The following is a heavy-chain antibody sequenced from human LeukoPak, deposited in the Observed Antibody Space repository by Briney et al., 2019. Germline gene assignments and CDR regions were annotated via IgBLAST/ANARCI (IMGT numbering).Heavy chain of an antibody. Sequence: ASVKVSCKASGYTFTGYYMHWVRQAPGQGLEWMGWINPNSGGTNYAQKFQGRVTMTRDTSTSTVYMELSSLRSEDTAVYYCARGPSITMVRGGQWYYYMDVWGKGTTVTISS. J-gene: IGHJ6*03. D-gene: IGHD3-10*01. CDR3: ARGPSITMVRGGQWYYYMDV. CDR1: GYTFTGYY. CDR2: INPNSGGT. V-gene: IGHV1-2*02.